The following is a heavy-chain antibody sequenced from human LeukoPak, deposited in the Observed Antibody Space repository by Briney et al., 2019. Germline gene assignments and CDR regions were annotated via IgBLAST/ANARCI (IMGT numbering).Heavy chain of an antibody. D-gene: IGHD3-22*01. Sequence: KPGESLKISCKGSGYSFTSYWIGWVRQMPGKGLEWMGIIYPGDSDTRYSPSFQGQVTISADKSISTAYLQWSSLKASDTAMYYCARRGGNYYDSSGYYYAFDIWGQGTMVTVSS. CDR2: IYPGDSDT. V-gene: IGHV5-51*03. J-gene: IGHJ3*02. CDR3: ARRGGNYYDSSGYYYAFDI. CDR1: GYSFTSYW.